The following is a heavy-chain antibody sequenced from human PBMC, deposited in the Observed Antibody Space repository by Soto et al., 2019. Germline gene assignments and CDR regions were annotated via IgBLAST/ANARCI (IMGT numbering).Heavy chain of an antibody. Sequence: QVQLVQSGAEVKRPGASVKISCKASGYTFTTYYLHWVRQAPGQGLEWMGIINPDTGSTSSAQNFRGRVSVTRYTSTSTVYMELYSLSSEDTAVYYCARDPNFSLTFHYYGMDVWGQGTTVTVSS. CDR1: GYTFTTYY. CDR2: INPDTGST. J-gene: IGHJ6*02. V-gene: IGHV1-46*01. CDR3: ARDPNFSLTFHYYGMDV.